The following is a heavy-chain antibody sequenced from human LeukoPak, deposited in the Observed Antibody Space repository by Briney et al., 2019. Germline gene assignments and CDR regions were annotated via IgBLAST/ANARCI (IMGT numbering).Heavy chain of an antibody. CDR2: INHSGST. V-gene: IGHV4-34*01. Sequence: SETLSLTRAVYGGSFSGYYWSWIRQPPGKGLEWIGEINHSGSTNYNPSLKSRVTISVDTSKNQFSLKLSSVTAADTAVYYCARGRDYDFWSGYYRGWFDPWGQGTLVTVSS. CDR3: ARGRDYDFWSGYYRGWFDP. J-gene: IGHJ5*02. D-gene: IGHD3-3*01. CDR1: GGSFSGYY.